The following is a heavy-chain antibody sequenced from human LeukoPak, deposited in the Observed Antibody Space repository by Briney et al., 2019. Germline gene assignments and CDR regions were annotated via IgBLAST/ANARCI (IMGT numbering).Heavy chain of an antibody. CDR1: GGSISSYY. CDR2: IYTSGST. D-gene: IGHD2-15*01. J-gene: IGHJ6*04. CDR3: ARDDCSGGSCYSTDV. V-gene: IGHV4-4*07. Sequence: SETLSLTCTVSGGSISSYYWSWIRQPAGKGLEWIGRIYTSGSTNYNPSLKSRVTMSVDTSKSQFSLKLSSVTAADTAVYYCARDDCSGGSCYSTDVWGKGTTVTVSS.